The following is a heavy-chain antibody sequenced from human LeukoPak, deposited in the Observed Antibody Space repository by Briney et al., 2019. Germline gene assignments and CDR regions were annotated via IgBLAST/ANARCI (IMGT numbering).Heavy chain of an antibody. Sequence: GGSLRLSCAASGFTFSSYAMSWVRQAPGKGLEWVSAISGSGGSTYYADSVKGRFTISRDNAKNSLYLQMNSLRAEDTAVYYCANNRASLDYWGQGTLVTVSS. CDR3: ANNRASLDY. CDR1: GFTFSSYA. CDR2: ISGSGGST. D-gene: IGHD2/OR15-2a*01. J-gene: IGHJ4*02. V-gene: IGHV3-23*01.